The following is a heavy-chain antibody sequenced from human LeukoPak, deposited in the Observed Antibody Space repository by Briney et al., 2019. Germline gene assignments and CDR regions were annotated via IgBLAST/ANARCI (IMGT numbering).Heavy chain of an antibody. D-gene: IGHD3-22*01. J-gene: IGHJ3*02. CDR1: GGSISSSNW. CDR3: ARDSMIDDAFDI. V-gene: IGHV4-4*02. Sequence: PSETLSLTCAVSGGSISSSNWWSWVRQPPGKGLEWIGEIYHSGSTNYNPSLKSRVPISVDKSKNQFSLKLSSVTAADTAVYYCARDSMIDDAFDIWGQGTMVTVSS. CDR2: IYHSGST.